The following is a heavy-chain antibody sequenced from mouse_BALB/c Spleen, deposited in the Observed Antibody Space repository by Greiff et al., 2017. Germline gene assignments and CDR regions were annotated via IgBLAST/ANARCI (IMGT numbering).Heavy chain of an antibody. D-gene: IGHD2-12*01. CDR2: IDPANGNT. CDR1: GFTIKDTY. J-gene: IGHJ4*01. CDR3: ASVTSYAMDY. V-gene: IGHV14-3*02. Sequence: VQLQQSGAELVKPGASVKLSCTASGFTIKDTYMHWVKQRPEQGLEWIGRIDPANGNTKYDPKFQGKATITADTSSNTAYLQLSSLTSEDTAVYYCASVTSYAMDYWGQGTSVTVSS.